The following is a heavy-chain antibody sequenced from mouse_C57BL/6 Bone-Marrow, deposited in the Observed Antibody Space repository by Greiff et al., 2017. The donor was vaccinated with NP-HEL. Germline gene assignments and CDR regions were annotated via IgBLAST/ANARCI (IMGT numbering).Heavy chain of an antibody. D-gene: IGHD2-12*01. CDR3: TRDGGDSDPGG. V-gene: IGHV5-9-1*02. J-gene: IGHJ1*03. CDR1: GFTFSSYA. CDR2: ISSGGDYI. Sequence: EVKLMESGEGLVKPGGSLKLSCAASGFTFSSYAMSWVRQTPEKRLEWVAYISSGGDYIDYADTVKGRFTISRDNARNTLYLQMSSLQSEDTAMYYCTRDGGDSDPGGWGTGTPVTVSS.